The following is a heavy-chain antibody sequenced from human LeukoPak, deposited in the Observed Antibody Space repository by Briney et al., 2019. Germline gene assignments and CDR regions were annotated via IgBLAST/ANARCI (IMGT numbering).Heavy chain of an antibody. CDR1: GFTFSSYA. D-gene: IGHD3-16*01. CDR3: ARGELWYPDY. Sequence: GGTLRLSCAASGFTFSSYAMSWVRQAPGKELEWVSAISGSGGSTYYADSVKGRFTISRDNSKNTLYLQMNSLRAEDTAVYYCARGELWYPDYWGQGTLVTVSS. J-gene: IGHJ4*02. CDR2: ISGSGGST. V-gene: IGHV3-23*01.